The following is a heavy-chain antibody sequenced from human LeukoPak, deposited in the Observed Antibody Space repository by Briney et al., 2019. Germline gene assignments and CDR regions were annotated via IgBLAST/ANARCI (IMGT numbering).Heavy chain of an antibody. CDR1: GGSISNYC. CDR3: ARGGSGSYASFDC. CDR2: IYTSGST. Sequence: PSETLSLTCTVSGGSISNYCWSWIRQPAGKGLEWIGRIYTSGSTNYNPSLKSRVTISVDKSKNQFSLKLSSVTAADTAVYHCARGGSGSYASFDCWGQGTLVTASS. D-gene: IGHD1-26*01. J-gene: IGHJ4*02. V-gene: IGHV4-4*07.